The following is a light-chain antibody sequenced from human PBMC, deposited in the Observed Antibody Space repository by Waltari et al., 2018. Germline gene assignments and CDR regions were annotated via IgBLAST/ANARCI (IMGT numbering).Light chain of an antibody. CDR3: SSYTRRSYWV. CDR1: SSDVGFYDF. Sequence: QSALTQPASVSGSPGQSITISCTGTSSDVGFYDFVSWFQQHPGKAPKVMIYKVNNRPSGVSKRLSGSNSANTASLTISGLQAEDEADYYCSSYTRRSYWVFGGGTQLTVL. J-gene: IGLJ3*02. V-gene: IGLV2-14*01. CDR2: KVN.